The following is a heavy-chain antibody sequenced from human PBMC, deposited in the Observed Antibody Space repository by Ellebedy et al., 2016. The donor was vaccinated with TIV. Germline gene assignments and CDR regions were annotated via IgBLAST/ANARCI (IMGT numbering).Heavy chain of an antibody. CDR2: IYYSGST. CDR1: GGSISSSSYF. Sequence: SETLSLTXTVPGGSISSSSYFWGWIRQPPGKGLEWTGIIYYSGSTYYNPSLNSRVSISVGRAKNQFSLNLSSVTASDTAVYYCARPLRSTVTTSIYFDYWGQGTLVTVSS. D-gene: IGHD4-17*01. CDR3: ARPLRSTVTTSIYFDY. J-gene: IGHJ4*02. V-gene: IGHV4-39*01.